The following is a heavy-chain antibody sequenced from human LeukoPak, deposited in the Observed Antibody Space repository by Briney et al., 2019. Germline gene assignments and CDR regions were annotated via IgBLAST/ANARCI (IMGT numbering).Heavy chain of an antibody. CDR3: ARDRLVGTTREGFDY. J-gene: IGHJ4*02. D-gene: IGHD1-26*01. CDR2: YYRSKWYN. V-gene: IGHV6-1*01. Sequence: YYRSKWYNHYAVSVKSRITINPDTSKNQFSLQLNFVTPEDTAVYYCARDRLVGTTREGFDYWGQGTLVTVSS.